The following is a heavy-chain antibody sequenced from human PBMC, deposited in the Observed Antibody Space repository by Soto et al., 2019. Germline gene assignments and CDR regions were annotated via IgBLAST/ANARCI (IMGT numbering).Heavy chain of an antibody. CDR3: AARAGGSIVGATTGVDYFDY. D-gene: IGHD1-26*01. CDR2: IVVGSGNT. CDR1: GFTFTSSA. J-gene: IGHJ4*02. Sequence: QMQLVQSGPEVKKPGTSVKVSCKASGFTFTSSAVQWVRQARGQRLEWIGWIVVGSGNTNYAQKFQERVTITRDMATSTAYMELSSLRSEDTAVYYCAARAGGSIVGATTGVDYFDYWGQGTLVTVSS. V-gene: IGHV1-58*01.